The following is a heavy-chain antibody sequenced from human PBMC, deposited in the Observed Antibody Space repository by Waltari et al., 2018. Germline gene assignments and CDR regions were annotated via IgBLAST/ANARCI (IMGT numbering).Heavy chain of an antibody. CDR1: GLRFSTYG. CDR3: AKDLRASAGPY. Sequence: EVQLLESGGGLVQPGGSLRLSWVGTGLRFSTYGMTWVRQAPGKGLEWVSAISGSGKDTYYADFVKGRFTMSRDNSKNTLYLHMKNVRVDDTAIYYCAKDLRASAGPYWGQGTLVTVSS. J-gene: IGHJ4*02. V-gene: IGHV3-23*01. D-gene: IGHD6-13*01. CDR2: ISGSGKDT.